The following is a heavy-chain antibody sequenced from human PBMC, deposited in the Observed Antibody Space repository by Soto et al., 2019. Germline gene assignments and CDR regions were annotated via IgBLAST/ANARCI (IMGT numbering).Heavy chain of an antibody. V-gene: IGHV1-18*01. J-gene: IGHJ4*02. CDR1: GYTFTSYG. CDR3: ARSMTTVTTTHFDY. CDR2: ISAYNGNT. Sequence: ASGKVSCKASGYTFTSYGISWVRQAPGQGLEWMGWISAYNGNTNYAQKLQGRVTMTTDTSTSTAYMELRSLRSDDTAVYYCARSMTTVTTTHFDYWGQGTLVTVSS. D-gene: IGHD4-17*01.